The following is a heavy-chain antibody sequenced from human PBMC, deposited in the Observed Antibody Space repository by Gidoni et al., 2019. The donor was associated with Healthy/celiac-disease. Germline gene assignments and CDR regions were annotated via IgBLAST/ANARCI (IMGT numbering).Heavy chain of an antibody. CDR3: ARRVGPFDY. J-gene: IGHJ4*02. CDR2: INHSGST. Sequence: QLHPRQWGAGLLKPSETLSLTCAVYGGSFSGYYWSWIRQPPGKGLGWIGEINHSGSTNYNPSLKSRVTISVDTSKNQFSLKLSSVTAADTAVYYCARRVGPFDYWGQGTLVTVSS. V-gene: IGHV4-34*01. D-gene: IGHD1-26*01. CDR1: GGSFSGYY.